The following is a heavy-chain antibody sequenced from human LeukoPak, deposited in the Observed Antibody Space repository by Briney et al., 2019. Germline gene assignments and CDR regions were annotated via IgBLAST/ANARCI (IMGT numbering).Heavy chain of an antibody. J-gene: IGHJ5*02. V-gene: IGHV4-59*04. D-gene: IGHD3-3*01. CDR1: GGSISRYY. Sequence: SETLSLTCTVSGGSISRYYWSWIRQPPGKGLEWIGYIYYSGTTYYNPSLKSRVTISVDTSKNQFSLKLSSVTAADTAVYYCARKSVSFWSGWGPAEAINWFDPWGQGTLVTVSS. CDR2: IYYSGTT. CDR3: ARKSVSFWSGWGPAEAINWFDP.